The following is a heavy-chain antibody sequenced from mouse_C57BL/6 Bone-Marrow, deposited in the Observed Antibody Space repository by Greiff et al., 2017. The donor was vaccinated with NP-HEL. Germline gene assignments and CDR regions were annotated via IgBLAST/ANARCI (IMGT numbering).Heavy chain of an antibody. V-gene: IGHV1-61*01. CDR3: SREGGYDVDY. Sequence: QVQLQQPGAELVRPGSSVKLSCKASGYTFTSYWMDWVKQRPGQGLEWIGNIYPSDSETHYNQKFKDQATLTVDKSSSTAYMQLSSLTSEDYAADYCSREGGYDVDYEGRGTTPTVTA. J-gene: IGHJ2*01. CDR2: IYPSDSET. CDR1: GYTFTSYW. D-gene: IGHD2-2*01.